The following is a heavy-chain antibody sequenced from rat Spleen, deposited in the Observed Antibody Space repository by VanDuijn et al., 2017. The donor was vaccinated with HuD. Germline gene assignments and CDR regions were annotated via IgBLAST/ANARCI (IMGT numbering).Heavy chain of an antibody. CDR3: ARRGSVYYGLLLPMDA. CDR1: GFNFNDHW. D-gene: IGHD1-6*01. J-gene: IGHJ4*01. V-gene: IGHV4-2*01. CDR2: INKDSSTI. Sequence: EVQLVESGGGLVQPGRSLKLSCAVSGFNFNDHWMGWVRQAPGKGLEWIGEINKDSSTINYIPSLKDKFTISRDNAQNTLYLQMSKLGSEDTAIYYCARRGSVYYGLLLPMDAWGQGASVTVSS.